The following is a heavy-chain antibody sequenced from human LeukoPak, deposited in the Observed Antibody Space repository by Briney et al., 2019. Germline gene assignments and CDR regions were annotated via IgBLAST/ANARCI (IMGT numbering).Heavy chain of an antibody. D-gene: IGHD4-23*01. V-gene: IGHV3-7*03. CDR2: IKQDGSEK. J-gene: IGHJ6*03. Sequence: GGSLRLSCAASGFTFSSYWMSWVRQAPGKGLEWVANIKQDGSEKYYVDSVKGRFTISRDNAKNSLYLQMNSLRAEDTAVYYCARGLGNPGGRYYYYYYMDVWGKGTTVTVSS. CDR1: GFTFSSYW. CDR3: ARGLGNPGGRYYYYYYMDV.